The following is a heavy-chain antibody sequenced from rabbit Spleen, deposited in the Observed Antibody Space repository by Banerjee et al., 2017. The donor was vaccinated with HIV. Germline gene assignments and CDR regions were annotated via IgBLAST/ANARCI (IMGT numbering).Heavy chain of an antibody. V-gene: IGHV1S45*01. CDR2: INAATAKP. CDR1: GFSFSDRDV. CDR3: ARDLDDVIGWNFAW. J-gene: IGHJ4*01. D-gene: IGHD4-1*01. Sequence: QEQLVESGGGLVQPEGSLTLTCKASGFSFSDRDVMCWVRQAPGKGLEWIACINAATAKPVYATWAKGRFTISRTSSTTVTLQMTSLTVADTATYFCARDLDDVIGWNFAWWGPGTLVTVS.